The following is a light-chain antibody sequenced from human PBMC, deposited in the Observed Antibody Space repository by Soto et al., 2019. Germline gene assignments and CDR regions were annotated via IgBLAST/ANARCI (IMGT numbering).Light chain of an antibody. V-gene: IGLV1-44*01. CDR2: SSN. CDR3: AVWDDSLNGLV. Sequence: QPVLTQPPSASGTPGQRVTISCSGSSSNIGPNTVNWYQQVPGTAPKLLIYSSNQRPSGVPDRFSGSKSGTSASLAISGLQSEDEADYYCAVWDDSLNGLVFGGGTKLTVL. CDR1: SSNIGPNT. J-gene: IGLJ2*01.